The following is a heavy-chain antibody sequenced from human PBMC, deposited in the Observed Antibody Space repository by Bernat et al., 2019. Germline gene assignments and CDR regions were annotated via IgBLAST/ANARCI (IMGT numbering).Heavy chain of an antibody. CDR1: GFNFADFA. V-gene: IGHV3-23*01. CDR3: AKQRGSTYGEFHFDS. J-gene: IGHJ4*01. Sequence: DVHLLESGGGLIQPGGSLRLFCAASGFNFADFAMSWVRQAPGKGLEWGSGCGPGHEKYYVASVKGRFTIFRDSSKNTLSLQRDNLRVEDTAVDYCAKQRGSTYGEFHFDSGGHGTLVTVSA. CDR2: CGPGHEK. D-gene: IGHD6-13*01.